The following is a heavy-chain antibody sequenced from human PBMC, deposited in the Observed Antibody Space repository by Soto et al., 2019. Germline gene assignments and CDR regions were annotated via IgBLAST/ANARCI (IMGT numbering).Heavy chain of an antibody. J-gene: IGHJ6*02. V-gene: IGHV3-23*01. CDR1: GFTFITYP. CDR3: VKPPVITASYYYYDMDV. CDR2: ISGSGIST. D-gene: IGHD4-4*01. Sequence: PGGSLRLSCASSGFTFITYPMSWVRQAPGEGLEWVSGISGSGISTYYTDSVKGRFTISRDNSKNTVFLQMNSLRDEDTAVYYCVKPPVITASYYYYDMDVWGQGTTVTVSS.